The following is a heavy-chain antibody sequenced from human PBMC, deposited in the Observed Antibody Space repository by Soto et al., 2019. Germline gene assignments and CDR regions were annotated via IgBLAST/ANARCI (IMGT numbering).Heavy chain of an antibody. CDR3: ARGRESYKWNDVGY. CDR2: IYYSGIT. V-gene: IGHV4-59*12. Sequence: SETLSLTCTVSGGSISPYYWTWIRQPPGKGLEWIGYIYYSGITNYSPSLKSRVTMSVDTTKNQFSLKLRSVTDADTAVYYCARGRESYKWNDVGYWGQGTLVTVSS. CDR1: GGSISPYY. J-gene: IGHJ4*02. D-gene: IGHD1-1*01.